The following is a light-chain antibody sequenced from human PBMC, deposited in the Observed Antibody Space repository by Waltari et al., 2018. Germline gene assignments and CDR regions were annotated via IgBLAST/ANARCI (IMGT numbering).Light chain of an antibody. CDR3: QSYDPSVSVV. J-gene: IGLJ2*01. Sequence: QSVLTQPPSVSGAPGQTVTISCTGSGSNIGAGYDLDWYQKRPGEAPKLIIYGVNTRPLGVPDRFSGSQSGTSASLAIRGLQAEDEADYYCQSYDPSVSVVFGGGTKLTVV. V-gene: IGLV1-40*01. CDR2: GVN. CDR1: GSNIGAGYD.